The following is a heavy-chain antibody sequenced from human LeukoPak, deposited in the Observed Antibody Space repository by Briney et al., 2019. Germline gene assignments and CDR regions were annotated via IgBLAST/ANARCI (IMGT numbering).Heavy chain of an antibody. D-gene: IGHD3-16*01. Sequence: SQTLSLTCTVSGGSISSGSYYWSWIRQPAGKGLEWIGRIYTSGSTNYNPSLKSRVTISVDTSKNQFSLKLSSVTAADTAVYYYARAVWGSFDYWGQGTLVTVSS. V-gene: IGHV4-61*02. CDR2: IYTSGST. CDR1: GGSISSGSYY. J-gene: IGHJ4*02. CDR3: ARAVWGSFDY.